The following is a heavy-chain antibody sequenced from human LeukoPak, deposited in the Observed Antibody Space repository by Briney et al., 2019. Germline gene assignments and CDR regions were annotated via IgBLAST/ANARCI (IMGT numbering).Heavy chain of an antibody. J-gene: IGHJ4*02. CDR3: AXXXXXDYDY. Sequence: SETLSLTCTVSGGSINNYYWSWIRQPPGKGLEWIGYIYXXXXXXXXXXXXXRVTISVDMSKNQFSLRLSSVTAADTAVYYCAXXXXXDYDYWGQGTLXTVSS. D-gene: IGHD4-11*01. V-gene: IGHV4-59*01. CDR2: IYXXXXX. CDR1: GGSINNYY.